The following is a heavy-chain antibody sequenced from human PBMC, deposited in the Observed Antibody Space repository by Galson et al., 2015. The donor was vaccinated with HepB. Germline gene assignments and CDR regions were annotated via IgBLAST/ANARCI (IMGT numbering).Heavy chain of an antibody. CDR3: AKGQTGTTSMDY. J-gene: IGHJ4*02. CDR1: GFTFSSYA. V-gene: IGHV3-30-3*01. Sequence: SLRLSCAASGFTFSSYAMHWVRQAPGKGLEWVAVISYDGSNKYYADSVKGRFTISRDNSKNTLYLQMNSLRAEDTAVYYCAKGQTGTTSMDYWGQGTLVTVSS. D-gene: IGHD1-1*01. CDR2: ISYDGSNK.